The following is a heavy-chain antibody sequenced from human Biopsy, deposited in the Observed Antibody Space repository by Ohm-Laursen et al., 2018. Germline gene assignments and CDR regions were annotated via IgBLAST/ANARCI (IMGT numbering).Heavy chain of an antibody. D-gene: IGHD3-10*01. V-gene: IGHV4-59*08. CDR2: IYYRGNT. CDR3: ARRLPLRGYAFDV. Sequence: SETLSLTCTVSGGSLSSYYWSWIRQPAGKGLEWIGNIYYRGNTNYSPSLKSRVTISLGTSKNQFSLKLNSVTATDTAVYYCARRLPLRGYAFDVWGQGTLVTVSS. CDR1: GGSLSSYY. J-gene: IGHJ3*01.